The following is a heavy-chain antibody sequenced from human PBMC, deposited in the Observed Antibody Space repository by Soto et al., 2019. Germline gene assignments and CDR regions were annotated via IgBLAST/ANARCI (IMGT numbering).Heavy chain of an antibody. CDR3: ARGVEATIVY. D-gene: IGHD5-12*01. J-gene: IGHJ4*02. CDR2: VFNSGAT. Sequence: PSETLSLTCTASGASINSFYWSWIRQPPGKGLEWIGYVFNSGATTYNPSLKSRVTISVDTSKSQVSLKLSSVTAADTAVYFCARGVEATIVYWGQGIQVTVSS. CDR1: GASINSFY. V-gene: IGHV4-59*01.